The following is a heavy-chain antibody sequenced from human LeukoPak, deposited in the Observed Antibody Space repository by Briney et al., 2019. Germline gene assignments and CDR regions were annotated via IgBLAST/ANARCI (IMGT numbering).Heavy chain of an antibody. CDR2: INPNSGGT. V-gene: IGHV1-2*02. CDR3: ARGVYVRFGELLSGSFDV. D-gene: IGHD3-10*01. Sequence: ASVKVSCKASGYTFTGYYMHWVRQAPGQGLEWMGWINPNSGGTNYAQKVQGRVTMTRDTSISTAYMELSRLRSDDTAVYYCARGVYVRFGELLSGSFDVWGKGTTVTVSS. CDR1: GYTFTGYY. J-gene: IGHJ6*04.